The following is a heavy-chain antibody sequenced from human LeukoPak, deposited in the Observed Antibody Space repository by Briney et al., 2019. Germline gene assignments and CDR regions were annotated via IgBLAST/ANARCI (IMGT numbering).Heavy chain of an antibody. CDR1: GFTFSSYG. CDR2: IRYDGSNK. J-gene: IGHJ4*02. Sequence: GGSLRLSCAASGFTFSSYGMHWVRQAPGKGLEWVAFIRYDGSNKYYADSVKGRFTISRDNSKNTLYLQMNNLRPEDTAVYYCARGSYSSSWKTFDYWGQGTLVTVSS. D-gene: IGHD6-13*01. CDR3: ARGSYSSSWKTFDY. V-gene: IGHV3-30*02.